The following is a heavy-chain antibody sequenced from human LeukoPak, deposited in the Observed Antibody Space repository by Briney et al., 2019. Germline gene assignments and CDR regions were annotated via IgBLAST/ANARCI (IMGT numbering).Heavy chain of an antibody. Sequence: GGPLRLSCAASGFTISSSHLTWVRQAPGKRLEWVSLIYSDGRTYYADSVRGRFTISRDNSKNTLYLQMNSLRVEDTAVFYCVRPKHSSISWLHYGMDVWGQGTTVIVSS. CDR3: VRPKHSSISWLHYGMDV. J-gene: IGHJ6*02. CDR2: IYSDGRT. CDR1: GFTISSSH. D-gene: IGHD3-3*02. V-gene: IGHV3-66*04.